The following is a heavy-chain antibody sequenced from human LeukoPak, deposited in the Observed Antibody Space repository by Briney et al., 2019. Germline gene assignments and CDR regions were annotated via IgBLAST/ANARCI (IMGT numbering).Heavy chain of an antibody. CDR1: GFTFSSYA. V-gene: IGHV3-30*04. CDR2: ISYDGSNK. J-gene: IGHJ4*02. Sequence: PGGSLRLSCAASGFTFSSYAMHWVRQAPGKGLEWVAVISYDGSNKYYADSVKGRFTISRDNSKNTLYLQMNSLRDEDTAVYYCARDRDWASDHWGQGTLVTVSS. D-gene: IGHD3/OR15-3a*01. CDR3: ARDRDWASDH.